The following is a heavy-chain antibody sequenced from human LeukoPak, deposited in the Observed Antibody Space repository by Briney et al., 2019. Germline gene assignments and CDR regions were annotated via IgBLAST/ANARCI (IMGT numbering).Heavy chain of an antibody. V-gene: IGHV3-30-3*01. D-gene: IGHD3-10*01. CDR2: ISYDGSNK. CDR3: ARGVAFWFGELFAFDG. Sequence: PGESLRLSCAASGFTFSSYAMHWVRQAPGKGLEWVAVISYDGSNKYYADSVKGRFTISRDNAKNSLYLQMNSLRAEDTAVYYCARGVAFWFGELFAFDGWGQGTLVTVSS. CDR1: GFTFSSYA. J-gene: IGHJ4*02.